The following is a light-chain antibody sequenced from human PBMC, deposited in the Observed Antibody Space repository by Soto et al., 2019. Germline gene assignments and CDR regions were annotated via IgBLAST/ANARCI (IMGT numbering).Light chain of an antibody. CDR1: GGSIASNY. CDR3: QSYDSSNQGI. CDR2: EDD. J-gene: IGLJ2*01. V-gene: IGLV6-57*04. Sequence: NFMLTQPHSVSESPGKTITISCTRSGGSIASNYVQWHQQRPGSAPTTVIYEDDHRPSGVPDRFSGSIDTSSNSASLTISGLKTEDEANYYCQSYDSSNQGIFGGGTKLTVL.